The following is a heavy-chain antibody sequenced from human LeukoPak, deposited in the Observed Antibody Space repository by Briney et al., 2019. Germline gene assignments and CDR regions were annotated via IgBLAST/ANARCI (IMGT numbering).Heavy chain of an antibody. D-gene: IGHD1-1*01. J-gene: IGHJ4*02. CDR2: IKEDGTDT. Sequence: GGSLTLSCAGSGFTFSLHYMGWVRQTPGKGLEWVANIKEDGTDTFYMDSVKGRFTISKDNAKNSVYLQMNSLRDEDTAVYYCARHRYFYFDLWGQGTLVTVSS. V-gene: IGHV3-7*01. CDR1: GFTFSLHY. CDR3: ARHRYFYFDL.